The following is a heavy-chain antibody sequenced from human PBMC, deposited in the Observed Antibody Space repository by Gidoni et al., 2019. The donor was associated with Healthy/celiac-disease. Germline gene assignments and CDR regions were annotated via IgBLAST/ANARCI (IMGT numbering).Heavy chain of an antibody. Sequence: EVQLLESGGGLVQPGGSLRLSCAASGFPFSSYAMSWVRQAPGKGLEWVSAISGSGGSTYYADSVKGRFTISRDNSKNTLYLQMNSLRAEDTAVYYCASGGNGKSDFDYWGQGTLVTVSS. J-gene: IGHJ4*02. V-gene: IGHV3-23*01. D-gene: IGHD2-15*01. CDR3: ASGGNGKSDFDY. CDR1: GFPFSSYA. CDR2: ISGSGGST.